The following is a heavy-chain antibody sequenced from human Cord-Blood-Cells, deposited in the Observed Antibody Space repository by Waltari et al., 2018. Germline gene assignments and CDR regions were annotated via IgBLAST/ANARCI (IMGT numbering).Heavy chain of an antibody. Sequence: EVQLVQSGAEVKKPGESLKISCKGSGYSFTSYWLGWVRQMPGKGLEWMGIIYPGDSDTRYSPSFQGQVTISADKSISTAYLQWSSLKASDTAMYYCARLLPGLEWLFYAFDIWGQGTMVTVSS. CDR1: GYSFTSYW. D-gene: IGHD3-3*01. J-gene: IGHJ3*02. CDR2: IYPGDSDT. CDR3: ARLLPGLEWLFYAFDI. V-gene: IGHV5-51*01.